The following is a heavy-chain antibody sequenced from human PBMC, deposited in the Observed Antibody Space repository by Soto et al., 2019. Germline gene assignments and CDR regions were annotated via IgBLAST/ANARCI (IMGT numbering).Heavy chain of an antibody. J-gene: IGHJ4*02. CDR3: ARARNYYGSGSYGLYFDY. V-gene: IGHV3-30-3*01. D-gene: IGHD3-10*01. CDR1: GFTFSSYA. Sequence: QVQLVESGGGVVQPGRSLRLSCAASGFTFSSYAMHWVRQAPGKGLEWVAVISYDGSNKYYADSVKGRFTISRDNSKNTLYRQMNSLRAEDTAVYYCARARNYYGSGSYGLYFDYWGQGTLVTVSS. CDR2: ISYDGSNK.